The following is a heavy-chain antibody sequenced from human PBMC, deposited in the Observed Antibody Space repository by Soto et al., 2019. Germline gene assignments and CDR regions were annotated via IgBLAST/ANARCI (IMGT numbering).Heavy chain of an antibody. CDR1: GGSISSGGYS. V-gene: IGHV4-30-2*01. CDR3: ARTKTMAVVGNIYNLFDP. CDR2: IYQSGST. Sequence: PSETLSLTCAVSGGSISSGGYSWSWIRQPPGKGLDWIGYIYQSGSTYYNPSLKSRVTISVDRSKNQFSLKLSSVTAADTAVYYCARTKTMAVVGNIYNLFDPWGQGTLV. D-gene: IGHD6-19*01. J-gene: IGHJ5*02.